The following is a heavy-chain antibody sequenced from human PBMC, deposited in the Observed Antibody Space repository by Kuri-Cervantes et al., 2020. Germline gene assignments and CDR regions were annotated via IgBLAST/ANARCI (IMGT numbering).Heavy chain of an antibody. V-gene: IGHV1-18*01. CDR1: GYTFTSYG. D-gene: IGHD3-9*01. Sequence: SVKVSCKASGYTFTSYGISWVRQAPGQGLEWMGWISAYNGNTNYAQKLQGRVTMTTDTSTSTAYMELRSLRSDDTAVYYCARWPISDSAPSFDPWGQGTLVTVSS. CDR2: ISAYNGNT. CDR3: ARWPISDSAPSFDP. J-gene: IGHJ5*02.